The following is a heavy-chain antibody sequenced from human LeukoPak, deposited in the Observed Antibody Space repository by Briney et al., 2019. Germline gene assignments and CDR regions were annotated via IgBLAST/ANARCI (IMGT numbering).Heavy chain of an antibody. CDR3: AQGLGLSSGFDFFFDY. Sequence: PGGSLRLSCTASGFTLSSYAMSWVRQAPGKGLEWVAGISGSGDITHHADSVKGRFTISRDNSKNTLYLQMTSLRSEDTAVYSCAQGLGLSSGFDFFFDYWGQRLMVPVSS. J-gene: IGHJ4*02. V-gene: IGHV3-23*01. CDR2: ISGSGDIT. CDR1: GFTLSSYA. D-gene: IGHD5-12*01.